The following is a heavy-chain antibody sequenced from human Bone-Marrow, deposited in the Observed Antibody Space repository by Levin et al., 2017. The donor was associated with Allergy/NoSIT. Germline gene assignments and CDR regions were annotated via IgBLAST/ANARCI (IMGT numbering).Heavy chain of an antibody. CDR1: GDTFSSYD. J-gene: IGHJ5*02. D-gene: IGHD6-6*01. V-gene: IGHV1-8*01. CDR2: MNPNSGNT. Sequence: KAGESLKISCKASGDTFSSYDINWVRQASGQGLEWMGWMNPNSGNTVYAKKFQGRVTMTRNTSISTAYMDLSSLRSDDTATYYCATGQGHLVGHTWGQGTLVTVSA. CDR3: ATGQGHLVGHT.